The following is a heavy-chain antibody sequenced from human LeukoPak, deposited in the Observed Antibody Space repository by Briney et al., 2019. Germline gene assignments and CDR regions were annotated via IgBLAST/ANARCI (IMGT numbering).Heavy chain of an antibody. CDR1: GFTFSSYG. Sequence: GGSLRLSCAASGFTFSSYGMHWVRQAPGKGLEWVAVISYDGSNKYYADSVKGRFTISRDNSKNTLYLQMNSLRAEDTAVYYCVKDREYDILTGYLRTPSMDVWGQGTTVTVSS. V-gene: IGHV3-30*18. D-gene: IGHD3-9*01. CDR3: VKDREYDILTGYLRTPSMDV. J-gene: IGHJ6*02. CDR2: ISYDGSNK.